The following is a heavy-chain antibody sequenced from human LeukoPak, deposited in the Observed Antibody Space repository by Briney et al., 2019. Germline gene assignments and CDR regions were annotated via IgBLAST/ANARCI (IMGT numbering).Heavy chain of an antibody. CDR3: TRETLGGSTSWDWIPPQEAFDI. D-gene: IGHD2-2*01. Sequence: PGGSLRLSCTASGFTFGDYAMSWVRQAPGKGLEWVGFIRSKAYGGTTEYAASVKGRFTISRDDSKSIAYLQMNSLKTEDTAVYYCTRETLGGSTSWDWIPPQEAFDIWGQGTMVTVSS. J-gene: IGHJ3*02. CDR1: GFTFGDYA. CDR2: IRSKAYGGTT. V-gene: IGHV3-49*04.